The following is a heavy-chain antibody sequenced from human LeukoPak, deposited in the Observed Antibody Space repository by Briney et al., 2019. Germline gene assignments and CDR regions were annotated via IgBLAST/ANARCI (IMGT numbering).Heavy chain of an antibody. D-gene: IGHD2-2*01. CDR3: ARDREGYQLPQMRSYFYMDV. V-gene: IGHV3-7*01. J-gene: IGHJ6*03. Sequence: GGSLRLSCAASGFTFSSDWMSWVRQAPGKGLEWVANIKQDGSEKYYVDSVKGRFTISRDNAKNSMYLQMNSLRAEDTAVYYCARDREGYQLPQMRSYFYMDVWGKGTTVTISS. CDR2: IKQDGSEK. CDR1: GFTFSSDW.